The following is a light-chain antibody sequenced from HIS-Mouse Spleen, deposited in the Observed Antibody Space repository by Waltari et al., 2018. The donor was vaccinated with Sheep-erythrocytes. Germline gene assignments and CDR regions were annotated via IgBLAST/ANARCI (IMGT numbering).Light chain of an antibody. CDR2: DAS. V-gene: IGKV3-11*01. CDR1: QSVSSY. J-gene: IGKJ4*01. CDR3: QQRSNWLT. Sequence: EIVLTQSPATLSLSPGERATLSCRASQSVSSYLAWYQQKPGQAPRLLIYDASNRATGIPARFRGSGSGTDFTLTISSQEPEDFAVYYCQQRSNWLTFGGGTKVEIK.